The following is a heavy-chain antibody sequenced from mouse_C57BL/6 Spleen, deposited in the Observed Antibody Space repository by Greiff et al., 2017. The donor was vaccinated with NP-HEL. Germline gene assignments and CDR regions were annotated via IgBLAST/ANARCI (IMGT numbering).Heavy chain of an antibody. D-gene: IGHD1-1*01. J-gene: IGHJ3*01. V-gene: IGHV5-6*01. CDR3: ASLITTVPFAY. Sequence: EVQRVESGGDLVKPGGSLKLSCAASGFTFSSYGMSWVRQTPDKRLEWVATISSGGSYTYYPDSVKGRFTISRDNAKNTLYLQMSSLKSEDTAMYYCASLITTVPFAYWGQGTLVTVSA. CDR2: ISSGGSYT. CDR1: GFTFSSYG.